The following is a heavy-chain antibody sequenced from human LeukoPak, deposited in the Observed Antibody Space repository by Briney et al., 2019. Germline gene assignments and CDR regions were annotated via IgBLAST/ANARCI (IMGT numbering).Heavy chain of an antibody. D-gene: IGHD1-14*01. CDR2: IWYDGSKK. J-gene: IGHJ4*02. Sequence: GGSLRLSCAASGFTFSSNGMHWVRQAPGKGLEWVSVIWYDGSKKYYADSVKGRFTISRDNSKNTLDLQMDSLRAEDTAVYYCARMSGNHIDYWGQGTLVTVSS. CDR3: ARMSGNHIDY. CDR1: GFTFSSNG. V-gene: IGHV3-33*01.